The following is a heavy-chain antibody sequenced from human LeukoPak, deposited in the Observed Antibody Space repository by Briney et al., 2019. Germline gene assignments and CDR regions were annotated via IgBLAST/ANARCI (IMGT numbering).Heavy chain of an antibody. V-gene: IGHV3-7*04. Sequence: PGGSLRLSCAASGFTFSSYWMSWVRQAPGKGLEWVANIKQDGSGKYYVDSVKGRFTISRDNAKNSLYLQMNSLRAEDTAVYYCARDPFPYYYGSADAFDIWGQGTMVTVSS. J-gene: IGHJ3*02. D-gene: IGHD3-10*01. CDR2: IKQDGSGK. CDR3: ARDPFPYYYGSADAFDI. CDR1: GFTFSSYW.